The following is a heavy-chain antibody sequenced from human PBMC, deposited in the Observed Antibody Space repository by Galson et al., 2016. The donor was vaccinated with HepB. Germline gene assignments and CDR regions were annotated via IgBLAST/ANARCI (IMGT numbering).Heavy chain of an antibody. J-gene: IGHJ6*02. CDR3: ARLGPLPYHYLCMDV. Sequence: QSGAEVKKPGESLTLSCKASGYTFTDYWTTWVRQTPGRGLEWMGWIDPSDSQTEYSPSFQGHATLSIDTATNTAHLQWTSLQVSDSARNYCARLGPLPYHYLCMDVWGQGTTVTVSS. CDR2: IDPSDSQT. CDR1: GYTFTDYW. V-gene: IGHV5-10-1*01. D-gene: IGHD5-12*01.